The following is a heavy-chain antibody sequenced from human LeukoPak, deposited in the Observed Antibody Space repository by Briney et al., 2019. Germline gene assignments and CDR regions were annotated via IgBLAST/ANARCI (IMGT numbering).Heavy chain of an antibody. CDR1: GGSISSGSYY. CDR3: ASYSGSYNY. CDR2: IYTSGST. V-gene: IGHV4-61*02. J-gene: IGHJ4*02. Sequence: SETLSLTCTVSGGSISSGSYYWRWIRQPAGKGLEWIGRIYTSGSTNYNPSLKSRVTISVDTSKNQFSLKLSSVTAADTAVYYCASYSGSYNYWGQGTLVTVSS. D-gene: IGHD1-26*01.